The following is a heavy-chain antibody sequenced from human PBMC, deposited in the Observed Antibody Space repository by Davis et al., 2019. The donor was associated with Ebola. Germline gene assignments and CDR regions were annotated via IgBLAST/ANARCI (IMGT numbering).Heavy chain of an antibody. CDR3: ARDYYDSSGYLFYFES. Sequence: GSLRLSCAVSGDSISSRNWWSWVRQLPGKGLEWIGEIYHSGSTNYNPSLKSRVTISVDKSKNQFSLKLSSVTAADTAVYYCARDYYDSSGYLFYFESWGQGTLVTVSS. V-gene: IGHV4-4*02. CDR2: IYHSGST. D-gene: IGHD3-22*01. CDR1: GDSISSRNW. J-gene: IGHJ4*02.